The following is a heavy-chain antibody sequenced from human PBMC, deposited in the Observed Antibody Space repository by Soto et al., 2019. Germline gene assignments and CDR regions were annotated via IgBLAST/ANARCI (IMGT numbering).Heavy chain of an antibody. V-gene: IGHV1-18*01. CDR3: ARDRGRSCIGGTCPFDY. CDR1: GYSFTIYG. CDR2: ISTYDGNT. D-gene: IGHD2-15*01. Sequence: QVQLVQSGAEVKNPGASVRVSCRASGYSFTIYGITWVRQAPGQGLEWMGWISTYDGNTNYAQNFQGRVSMARDTSTSTAYMELRSLRSDDTAVYYCARDRGRSCIGGTCPFDYWGLGTLVTVSS. J-gene: IGHJ4*02.